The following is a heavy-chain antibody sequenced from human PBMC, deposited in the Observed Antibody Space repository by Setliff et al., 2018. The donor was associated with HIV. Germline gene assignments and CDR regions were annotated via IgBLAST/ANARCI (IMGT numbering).Heavy chain of an antibody. D-gene: IGHD1-1*01. J-gene: IGHJ4*02. CDR3: ARERSLITVRRNFDS. CDR2: IHYTGST. Sequence: SETLSLTCSVSGAPVSSGRYYWGWIRQPPGKGLEWIATIHYTGSTYYNPSLKNRVTISADTSKKQVSLRLTSVTAADTAVYYCARERSLITVRRNFDSWGQGTLVTVSS. V-gene: IGHV4-39*01. CDR1: GAPVSSGRYY.